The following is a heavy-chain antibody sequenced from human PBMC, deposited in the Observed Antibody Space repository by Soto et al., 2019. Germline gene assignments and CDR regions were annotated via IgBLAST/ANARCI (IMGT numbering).Heavy chain of an antibody. Sequence: GESLKISCKGSGYSFTSYWISWVRQMPGKGLEWIGRIDPSDSYTNYSPSFQGHVTISADKSISTAYLQWSSLKASDTAMYYCASGVDYYDSSGYPNWFDPWGQGTLVTVSS. V-gene: IGHV5-10-1*01. CDR2: IDPSDSYT. CDR3: ASGVDYYDSSGYPNWFDP. J-gene: IGHJ5*02. D-gene: IGHD3-22*01. CDR1: GYSFTSYW.